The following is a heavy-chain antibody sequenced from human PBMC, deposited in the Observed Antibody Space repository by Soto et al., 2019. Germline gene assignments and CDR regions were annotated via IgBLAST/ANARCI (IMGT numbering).Heavy chain of an antibody. D-gene: IGHD2-21*01. J-gene: IGHJ3*02. V-gene: IGHV1-69*01. CDR1: GGTFSSYA. CDR3: ASCLVGTVVNAFDI. CDR2: IIPIFGTA. Sequence: QVQLVQSGAEVKKPGSSVKVSCKASGGTFSSYAISWVRQAPGQGLEWMGGIIPIFGTANYAQKFQGRVTITADESTSTAYMELSSLRSEDTAVCYCASCLVGTVVNAFDIWGQGTMVTVSS.